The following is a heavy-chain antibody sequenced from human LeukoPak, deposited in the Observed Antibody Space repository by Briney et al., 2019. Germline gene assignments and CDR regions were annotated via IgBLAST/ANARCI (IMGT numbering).Heavy chain of an antibody. CDR2: IYYSGST. CDR3: ARHGNYGDFVRWFDP. D-gene: IGHD4-17*01. Sequence: PSETLSLTCTVSGGSISSYYWNWIRQPPGKGLEWIGYIYYSGSTNYNPSLKSRVTIPVDTSKNQFSLKLSSVTAADTAVYYCARHGNYGDFVRWFDPWGQGTLVTVSS. V-gene: IGHV4-59*08. J-gene: IGHJ5*02. CDR1: GGSISSYY.